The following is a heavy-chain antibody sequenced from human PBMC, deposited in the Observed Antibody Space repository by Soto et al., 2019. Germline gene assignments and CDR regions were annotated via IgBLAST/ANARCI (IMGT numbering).Heavy chain of an antibody. J-gene: IGHJ6*02. CDR3: ARFGGSSYPKGDLYGMDV. D-gene: IGHD6-13*01. V-gene: IGHV5-51*01. CDR2: IYPADSDT. Sequence: GESLKISCKGSGYSFPSQWIGWVRQMPGKGLEWMGNIYPADSDTRYSPSFQGQVTISADKSIRTAYMELSSLRSEDTAVYYCARFGGSSYPKGDLYGMDVWGQGTTVTVSS. CDR1: GYSFPSQW.